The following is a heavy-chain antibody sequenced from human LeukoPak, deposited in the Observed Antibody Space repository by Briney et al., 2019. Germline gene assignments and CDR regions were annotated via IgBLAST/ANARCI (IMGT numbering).Heavy chain of an antibody. CDR2: ISAYNGNT. Sequence: ASVKVSCKVSGYTLTELSMHWVRQAPGQGLEWMGWISAYNGNTNYAQKLQGRVTMTTDTSTSTAYMELRSLRSDDMAVYYCARTLTIFGVVVGNPDYWGQGTLVTVSS. D-gene: IGHD3-3*01. V-gene: IGHV1-18*03. CDR1: GYTLTELS. CDR3: ARTLTIFGVVVGNPDY. J-gene: IGHJ4*02.